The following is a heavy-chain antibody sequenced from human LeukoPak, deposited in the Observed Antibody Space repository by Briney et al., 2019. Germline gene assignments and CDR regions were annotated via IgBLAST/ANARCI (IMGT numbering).Heavy chain of an antibody. CDR1: GGSISSGGYY. V-gene: IGHV4-31*03. CDR2: IYYSGST. CDR3: AREGVAVYNWFDP. D-gene: IGHD3-3*01. Sequence: SETLSLTCTVSGGSISSGGYYWSWIRQHPGKGLEWIGYIYYSGSTYYNPSLKSRVTISVDTSKNQFSLKLSSVTAADTAVYYCAREGVAVYNWFDPWGLGTLVTVSS. J-gene: IGHJ5*02.